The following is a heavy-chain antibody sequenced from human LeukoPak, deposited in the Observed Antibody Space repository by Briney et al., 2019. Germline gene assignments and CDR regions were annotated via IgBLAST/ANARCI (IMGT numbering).Heavy chain of an antibody. CDR2: IYYSGST. J-gene: IGHJ4*02. D-gene: IGHD2-2*01. CDR1: GGSMSSYY. Sequence: SETLSLTCTVSGGSMSSYYWSWIRQPPGKGLEWIGYIYYSGSTNYNPSLKSRVTISVDTSKNQFSLKLSSVTAADTAVYYCARDLYCSSTSCYDYWGQGTLVTVSS. CDR3: ARDLYCSSTSCYDY. V-gene: IGHV4-59*01.